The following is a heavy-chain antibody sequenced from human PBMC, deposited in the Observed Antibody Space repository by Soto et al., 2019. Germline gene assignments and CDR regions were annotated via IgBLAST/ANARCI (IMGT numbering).Heavy chain of an antibody. Sequence: QVQLVESGGGVVQPGGSLRLSCAASGFTFSNYGMHWVRLAPGKGLEWVAVIWDDGSNKYYADSVKGRFTISRDISKNTLYLQMNSLRVEDTAVYYCAREVGRLYGARNYKGLDVWGKGTTVTVSS. V-gene: IGHV3-33*01. J-gene: IGHJ6*04. D-gene: IGHD3-10*01. CDR1: GFTFSNYG. CDR2: IWDDGSNK. CDR3: AREVGRLYGARNYKGLDV.